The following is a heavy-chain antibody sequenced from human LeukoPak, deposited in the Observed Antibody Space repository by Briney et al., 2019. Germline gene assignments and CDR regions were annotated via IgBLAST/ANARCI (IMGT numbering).Heavy chain of an antibody. CDR3: ARGKKRRSGITIFGVVNPLYYFDY. CDR2: MNPNSGNT. D-gene: IGHD3-3*01. V-gene: IGHV1-8*01. CDR1: GYTFTSYD. Sequence: ASVKVSRKASGYTFTSYDINWVRQATGQGLEWMGWMNPNSGNTGYAQKFQGRVTMTRNTSISTAYMELSSLRSEDTAVYYCARGKKRRSGITIFGVVNPLYYFDYWGQGTLVTVSS. J-gene: IGHJ4*02.